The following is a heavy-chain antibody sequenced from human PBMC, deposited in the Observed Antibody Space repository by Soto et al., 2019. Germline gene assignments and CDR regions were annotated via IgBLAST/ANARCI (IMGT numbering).Heavy chain of an antibody. Sequence: VHLVDYGGGLVKPGGSLRLSCAASGFTFSDYFMTWIRQAPGKGLEWVSYIGSRGSPIYYVDSVKGRFTISRDNAKDSLYLHMNSLRAEDTAVYYCARVSSSSLFDYWGQGTLVTVSS. CDR3: ARVSSSSLFDY. CDR1: GFTFSDYF. V-gene: IGHV3-11*01. J-gene: IGHJ4*02. CDR2: IGSRGSPI. D-gene: IGHD6-6*01.